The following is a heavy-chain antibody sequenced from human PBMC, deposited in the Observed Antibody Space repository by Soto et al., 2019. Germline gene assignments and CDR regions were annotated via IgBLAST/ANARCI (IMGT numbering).Heavy chain of an antibody. CDR1: GGSISSSSYY. CDR2: IYYSGST. V-gene: IGHV4-39*01. Sequence: SETLSLTCTVSGGSISSSSYYWGWIRQPPGKGLEWIGSIYYSGSTYYNPSLKSRVTISVDTSKNQFSLKLSSVTAADTAVYYCARGRGYSGIAAVSRNWFEPWGQGTLVTVS. D-gene: IGHD6-13*01. J-gene: IGHJ5*02. CDR3: ARGRGYSGIAAVSRNWFEP.